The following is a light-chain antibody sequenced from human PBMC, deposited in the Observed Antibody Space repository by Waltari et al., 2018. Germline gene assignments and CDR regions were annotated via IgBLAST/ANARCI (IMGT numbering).Light chain of an antibody. CDR2: AVS. V-gene: IGLV2-23*02. CDR1: SSDVGNYNR. Sequence: QSALTQPASVSGSPGQSITISCTGTSSDVGNYNRFSWYQQHPGKAPKLMIYAVSKRPSGVSDRFVGSKPGDMASLTISGLQPEDEAEYFCSSYAGSSKGVFGGGTKVTVL. J-gene: IGLJ2*01. CDR3: SSYAGSSKGV.